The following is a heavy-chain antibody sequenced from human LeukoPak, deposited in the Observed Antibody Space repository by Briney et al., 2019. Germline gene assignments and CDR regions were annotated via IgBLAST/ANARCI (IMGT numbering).Heavy chain of an antibody. CDR2: ISTYHGNT. CDR1: GYTFTTAG. CDR3: ARRPNHYDTSGYDY. D-gene: IGHD3-22*01. Sequence: GASVEVSCKASGYTFTTAGIGWVRQAPGQVLEWMGWISTYHGNTNYAQIFQDRVTLTTDTSTSTAYMELRRLRSDDTAVYYCARRPNHYDTSGYDYWGQGTLVTVSS. J-gene: IGHJ4*02. V-gene: IGHV1-18*01.